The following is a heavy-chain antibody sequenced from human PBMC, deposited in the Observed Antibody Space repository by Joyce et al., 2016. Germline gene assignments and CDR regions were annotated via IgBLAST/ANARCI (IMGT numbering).Heavy chain of an antibody. CDR3: ARATSYYFYYYMDV. CDR1: GFTFNTYS. J-gene: IGHJ6*03. V-gene: IGHV3-48*01. CDR2: MRRSSNNI. Sequence: EVQLVESGGGLVQPGGSLRLSCAASGFTFNTYSMNWVRQAPGKGLEWVSYMRRSSNNIYYVDSVKGRFTISRDNAKNSLYLQMNSLRAEDTAVYFCARATSYYFYYYMDVWGKGTTVTVSS.